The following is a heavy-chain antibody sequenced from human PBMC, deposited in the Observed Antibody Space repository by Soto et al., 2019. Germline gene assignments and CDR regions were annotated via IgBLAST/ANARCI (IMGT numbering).Heavy chain of an antibody. J-gene: IGHJ6*02. D-gene: IGHD3-16*01. CDR1: GYTFTRYG. CDR3: AMVDVYVTPSPQDV. V-gene: IGHV1-18*01. CDR2: INTYNGNT. Sequence: QVQLVQSGAEVKNPGASVKVSCKASGYTFTRYGIGWARQAPGQGLEWMGWINTYNGNTNYAQNVQGRVTLTTDTATRTAKMELRSLRSNDTAIYYCAMVDVYVTPSPQDVWGQGTTVIVSS.